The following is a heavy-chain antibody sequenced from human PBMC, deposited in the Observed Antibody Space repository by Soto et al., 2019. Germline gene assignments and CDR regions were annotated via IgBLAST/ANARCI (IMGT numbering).Heavy chain of an antibody. Sequence: SETVSLTCSVSCADINTYSWTWIRQPAGKGLEWIGRIYTSASINYNPSLKGRVTLSVDTSTNQVSLRLASVTAADTAIYYCARDREAGYNFYYGMDVWGQGTTVTVSS. V-gene: IGHV4-4*07. D-gene: IGHD6-19*01. CDR1: CADINTYS. CDR3: ARDREAGYNFYYGMDV. CDR2: IYTSASI. J-gene: IGHJ6*02.